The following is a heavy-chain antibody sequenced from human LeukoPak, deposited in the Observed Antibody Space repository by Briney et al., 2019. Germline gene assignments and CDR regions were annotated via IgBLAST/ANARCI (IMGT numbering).Heavy chain of an antibody. CDR2: IYYSGST. J-gene: IGHJ4*02. CDR1: GGSISSGRSY. V-gene: IGHV4-39*01. CDR3: ARQGYDILTGYYYFDY. Sequence: SVTLSLTCTVSGGSISSGRSYWGWIRQPPGKGLEWIGSIYYSGSTYYNSSLRGRVTISVDSSKNQFSLKLSSVTAADTAVYYCARQGYDILTGYYYFDYWGQGTLVTVSS. D-gene: IGHD3-9*01.